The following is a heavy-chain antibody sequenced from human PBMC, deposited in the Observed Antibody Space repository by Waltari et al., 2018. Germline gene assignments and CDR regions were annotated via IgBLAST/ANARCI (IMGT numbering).Heavy chain of an antibody. Sequence: EVQLVQSGAEVKKPGATVKISCKVSGYTLTDYYMQWVQQAPGKGLELMGLLDPEDGETIYAEKVQGRVTITADTSTDTAYMELSSLRSEDTAVYYCAAVSHLGELSYDYWGQGTLVTVSS. D-gene: IGHD3-16*02. CDR2: LDPEDGET. J-gene: IGHJ4*02. CDR3: AAVSHLGELSYDY. V-gene: IGHV1-69-2*01. CDR1: GYTLTDYY.